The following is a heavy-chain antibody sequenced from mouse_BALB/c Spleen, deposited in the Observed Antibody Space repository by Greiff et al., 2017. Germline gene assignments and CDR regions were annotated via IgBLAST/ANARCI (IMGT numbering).Heavy chain of an antibody. D-gene: IGHD2-3*01. Sequence: EVQLQQSGAELVRPGALVKLSCKASGFNIKDYYMHWVKLRPEQGLEWIGWIDPENGNTIYDPKFQGKASITADTSSNTAYLQLSSLTSEDTAVYYCARQGHMNWGFAYWGQGTLVTVSA. V-gene: IGHV14-1*02. CDR2: IDPENGNT. CDR1: GFNIKDYY. J-gene: IGHJ3*01. CDR3: ARQGHMNWGFAY.